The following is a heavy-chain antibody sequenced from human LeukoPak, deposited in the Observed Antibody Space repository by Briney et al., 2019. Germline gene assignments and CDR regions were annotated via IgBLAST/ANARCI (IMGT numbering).Heavy chain of an antibody. CDR3: TRVGCSSTTCYSERDY. D-gene: IGHD2-2*01. CDR2: ISGYNGNT. J-gene: IGHJ4*02. CDR1: GYTFSNYG. Sequence: ASVKVSCKASGYTFSNYGISWVRQAPGQGLEWMGWISGYNGNTKYAQKFQGRVTMTTDTSTSTASMELRSLRSDDTAVYYCTRVGCSSTTCYSERDYWGQGTLVIVSS. V-gene: IGHV1-18*01.